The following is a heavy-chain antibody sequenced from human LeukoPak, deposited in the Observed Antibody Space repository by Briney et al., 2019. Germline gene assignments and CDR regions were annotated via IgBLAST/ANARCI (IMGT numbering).Heavy chain of an antibody. V-gene: IGHV3-30*02. J-gene: IGHJ4*02. CDR2: IRYDGSNK. D-gene: IGHD6-19*01. CDR3: AKTTAVAGRVFDY. Sequence: GGSLRLSCGASGFTFSSYGMHWVRPAPGKGLEWVAFIRYDGSNKYYADSVNGRFTISRDNSKNTLYLQMNSLRAEDTAVYYCAKTTAVAGRVFDYWGQGTLVTVSS. CDR1: GFTFSSYG.